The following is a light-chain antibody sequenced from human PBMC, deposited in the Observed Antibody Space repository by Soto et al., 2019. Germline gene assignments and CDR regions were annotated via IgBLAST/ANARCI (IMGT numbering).Light chain of an antibody. CDR1: QSVSSNY. CDR2: GAF. V-gene: IGKV3-20*01. Sequence: EIVLTQSPGTLSLSPGERATLSCRASQSVSSNYLAWYQQTPGQAPRLLIYGAFSRATGIPDRFSGSGSGTDFTLTITRLEPEDFAEYYCQQYGTSCTFGQGTKLEIK. J-gene: IGKJ2*02. CDR3: QQYGTSCT.